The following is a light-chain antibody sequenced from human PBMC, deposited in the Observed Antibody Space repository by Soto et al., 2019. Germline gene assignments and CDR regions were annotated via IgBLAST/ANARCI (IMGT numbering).Light chain of an antibody. CDR1: QSLTSSY. Sequence: EIVLTQSPGTLSLSPGETATLSCRASQSLTSSYLAWYQQRPGQAPSLLIYGVSSRATGIPDRFSGSGSGTDFSLTITRLEPEDFPVYYSQHYGYSLWTFGQGTKVEIK. J-gene: IGKJ1*01. V-gene: IGKV3-20*01. CDR3: QHYGYSLWT. CDR2: GVS.